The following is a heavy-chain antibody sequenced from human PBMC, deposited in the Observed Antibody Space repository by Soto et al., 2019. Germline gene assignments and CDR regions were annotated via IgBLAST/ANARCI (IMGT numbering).Heavy chain of an antibody. Sequence: QGQLVQSGAEVKKPGSSVKVSCEASGGTFSSYPINWVRQAPGQGLEWMGGIIPFFGISNYAQKFQGRVTITADDSTSTAYMELRSLRSEDTAVYYCARVGHITNYGMAVWGQGTTVTVSS. V-gene: IGHV1-69*01. CDR3: ARVGHITNYGMAV. D-gene: IGHD1-26*01. CDR2: IIPFFGIS. J-gene: IGHJ6*02. CDR1: GGTFSSYP.